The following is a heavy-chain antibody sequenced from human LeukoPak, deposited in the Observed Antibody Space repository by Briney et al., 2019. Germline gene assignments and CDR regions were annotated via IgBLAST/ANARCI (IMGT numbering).Heavy chain of an antibody. CDR1: GFTLSSYW. CDR2: KKEDGSEK. Sequence: GGSLRLSCAASGFTLSSYWMSWVRQAPGKGLELVAYKKEDGSEKYYVDCVKGRFTISRDNAKNSLYLQMNRLRAEDTAVYYCARSRFLEWLLAAFDYWGQGTLVTVSS. CDR3: ARSRFLEWLLAAFDY. J-gene: IGHJ4*02. V-gene: IGHV3-7*01. D-gene: IGHD3-3*01.